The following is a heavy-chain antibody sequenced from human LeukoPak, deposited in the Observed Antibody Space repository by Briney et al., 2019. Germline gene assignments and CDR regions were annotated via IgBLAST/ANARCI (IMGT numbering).Heavy chain of an antibody. CDR1: GYSFTSFY. J-gene: IGHJ4*02. CDR3: ARANPYDNKGYSPELRY. Sequence: ASVKVSCKTSGYSFTSFYIHWLRQAPGQGFEWIGWSDPNTGATKYEHFQGRVTMTTDTSIRTAYMDLTRLTSDDTAVYYCARANPYDNKGYSPELRYWGQGTLVTVFS. CDR2: SDPNTGAT. V-gene: IGHV1-2*07. D-gene: IGHD3-10*01.